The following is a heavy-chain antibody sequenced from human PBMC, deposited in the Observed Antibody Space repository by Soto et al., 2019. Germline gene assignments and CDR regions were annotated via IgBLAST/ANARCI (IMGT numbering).Heavy chain of an antibody. D-gene: IGHD5-12*01. V-gene: IGHV5-51*01. CDR3: ARRGYDYVTHYYGMDV. Sequence: GESLKISCKGSGYSFTSYWIGWVRQMPGKGLEWMGIIYPGDSDTRYSPSFQGQVTISADKSISTAYLQWGSLKASDTAMYYCARRGYDYVTHYYGMDVWGQGTTVTVSS. CDR2: IYPGDSDT. J-gene: IGHJ6*02. CDR1: GYSFTSYW.